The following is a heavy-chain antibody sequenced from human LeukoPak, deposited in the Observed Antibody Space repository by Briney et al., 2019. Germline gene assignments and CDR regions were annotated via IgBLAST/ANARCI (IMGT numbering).Heavy chain of an antibody. CDR1: GGTFSSYA. V-gene: IGHV1-69*04. Sequence: SVKVSCKASGGTFSSYAISWVRQAPGQGLEWMGRIIPILGIANYAQKFQGRVTITADKSTSTAYMELSSLRSEDTAVYYCARGLGDSSGYYYYFDYWGQGTLVTVSS. D-gene: IGHD3-22*01. CDR2: IIPILGIA. J-gene: IGHJ4*02. CDR3: ARGLGDSSGYYYYFDY.